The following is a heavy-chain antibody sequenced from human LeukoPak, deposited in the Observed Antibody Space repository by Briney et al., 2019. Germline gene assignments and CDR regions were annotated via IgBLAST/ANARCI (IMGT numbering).Heavy chain of an antibody. CDR2: IDPNGGLT. Sequence: GASVKVSCKASGYIFTRYSIHWVRQAPSQGLEWMGIIDPNGGLTSSAEKFQGRVTVTTDMSTTTVYMEVTSLRSEDTAICFCARSLVGPRILADWGQGTLVTVSS. J-gene: IGHJ4*02. CDR1: GYIFTRYS. D-gene: IGHD1-26*01. V-gene: IGHV1-46*01. CDR3: ARSLVGPRILAD.